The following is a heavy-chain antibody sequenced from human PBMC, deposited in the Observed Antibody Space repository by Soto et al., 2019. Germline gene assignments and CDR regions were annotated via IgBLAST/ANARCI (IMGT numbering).Heavy chain of an antibody. CDR2: IIPSIGII. D-gene: IGHD3-22*01. Sequence: SVKVSCKASGSTFTSFVISWVRQAPGQGLEWMGRIIPSIGIINYAQKFQGRVTITADTSTSTAYMELSSLRSDDTAVYYCAREGDMKFHSDSSDEPGYWGQGTLVTVSS. V-gene: IGHV1-69*04. CDR1: GSTFTSFV. CDR3: AREGDMKFHSDSSDEPGY. J-gene: IGHJ4*02.